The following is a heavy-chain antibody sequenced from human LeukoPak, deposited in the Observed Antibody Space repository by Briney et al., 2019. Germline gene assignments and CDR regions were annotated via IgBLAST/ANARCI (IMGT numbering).Heavy chain of an antibody. V-gene: IGHV4-39*07. CDR1: GGSISSSSYY. CDR3: ARDRRRYGLSDY. Sequence: PSETLSLTCTVSGGSISSSSYYWGWIRQPPGKGLERIGSIYYSGSTYYNPSLKSRVTISVDTSKNQFSLKLSSVTAADTAVYYCARDRRRYGLSDYWGQGTLVTVSS. CDR2: IYYSGST. J-gene: IGHJ4*02. D-gene: IGHD3-10*01.